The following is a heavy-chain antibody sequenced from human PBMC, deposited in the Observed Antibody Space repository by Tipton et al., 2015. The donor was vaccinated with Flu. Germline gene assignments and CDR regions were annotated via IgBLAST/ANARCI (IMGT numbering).Heavy chain of an antibody. Sequence: TLSLTCAVHGGSFSGYYWSWIRQPPGKGLEWIGEINHSGSTNYNPSLKSRVTISVDTSKNQFSLKLSSVTAADTAVYYCAAISGSYLYYYYYGMDVWGQGTTVTVSS. J-gene: IGHJ6*02. CDR2: INHSGST. V-gene: IGHV4-34*01. CDR3: AAISGSYLYYYYYGMDV. D-gene: IGHD1-26*01. CDR1: GGSFSGYY.